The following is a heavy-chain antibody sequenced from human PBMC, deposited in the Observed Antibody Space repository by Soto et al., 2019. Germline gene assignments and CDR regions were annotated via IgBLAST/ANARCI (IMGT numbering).Heavy chain of an antibody. Sequence: QVQLVESGGGEVQPGGSLRLSCTASGFTFSSCIMHWVRQAPGKGLEWVALASFDQTYKSYTDSVKGRFTISRDDSRNTVYLQMNSLRPEDTAIYYCAREMRPSPFDYWGQGTLVTVSS. V-gene: IGHV3-30-3*01. CDR3: AREMRPSPFDY. J-gene: IGHJ4*02. CDR2: ASFDQTYK. CDR1: GFTFSSCI.